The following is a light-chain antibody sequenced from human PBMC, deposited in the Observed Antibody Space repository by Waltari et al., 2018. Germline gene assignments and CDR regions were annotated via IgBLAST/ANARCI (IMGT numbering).Light chain of an antibody. Sequence: EIVLTQSPGTLSLSPGERATLSCRASQSVYNTYLAWYQKKPGQAPRLLIFAASNRATGIPDRFSVYRSGTDFILTISRVEPEDFAVYYCQQYGGSLPYTYGQRTKLEIK. CDR3: QQYGGSLPYT. V-gene: IGKV3-20*01. CDR2: AAS. CDR1: QSVYNTY. J-gene: IGKJ2*01.